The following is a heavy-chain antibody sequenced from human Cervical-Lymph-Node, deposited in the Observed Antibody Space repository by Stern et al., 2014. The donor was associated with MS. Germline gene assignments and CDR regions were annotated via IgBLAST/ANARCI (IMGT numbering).Heavy chain of an antibody. CDR3: TTAGCSSSSCFHYYYGMDV. CDR1: GFTFTNAW. Sequence: VQLGESGGGLVKPGGSLRLSCAASGFTFTNAWMNWVRPSPVKGLEWVGRINSKSDAGTTDYAAPVKGRFTISTDDSHNTRYVQMNSLKTEDTAVYYCTTAGCSSSSCFHYYYGMDVWGQGTTVTVSS. CDR2: INSKSDAGTT. J-gene: IGHJ6*02. D-gene: IGHD2-2*01. V-gene: IGHV3-15*01.